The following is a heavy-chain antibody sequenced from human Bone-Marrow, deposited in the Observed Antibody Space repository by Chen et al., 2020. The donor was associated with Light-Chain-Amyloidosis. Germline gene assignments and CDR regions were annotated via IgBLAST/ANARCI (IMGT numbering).Heavy chain of an antibody. D-gene: IGHD1-1*01. Sequence: GGGVVQPGGSLRLSCAASGFTFSRYWMHWVRQAPGKGLEWVSRVNNEGGSTTYGDPVRGRFTISRDNARNTVYLQMNSLTTEDTAVYFCTTDWGTGTSYIYVFDLWGQGTMVTVSS. CDR1: GFTFSRYW. V-gene: IGHV3-74*03. CDR3: TTDWGTGTSYIYVFDL. CDR2: VNNEGGST. J-gene: IGHJ3*01.